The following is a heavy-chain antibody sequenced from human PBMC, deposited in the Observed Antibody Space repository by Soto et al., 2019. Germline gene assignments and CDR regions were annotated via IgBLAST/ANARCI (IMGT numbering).Heavy chain of an antibody. V-gene: IGHV1-69*02. D-gene: IGHD3-22*01. J-gene: IGHJ4*02. CDR3: LSDN. CDR2: IIPMLGIA. CDR1: GGTFSNYT. Sequence: VQLVQSGAEVKKSGSSVKVSCEASGGTFSNYTLGWVRQAPGQGLEWMGRIIPMLGIANYAQKFQGRVMMTADESTNTAYMELRSLRSDDTAIYYCLSDNWGQGTLVIVSP.